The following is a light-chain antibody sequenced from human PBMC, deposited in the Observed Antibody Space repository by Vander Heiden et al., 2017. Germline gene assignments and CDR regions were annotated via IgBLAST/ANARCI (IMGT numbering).Light chain of an antibody. CDR3: AVWDDSLSVWV. CDR2: SDD. V-gene: IGLV1-44*01. J-gene: IGLJ3*02. Sequence: QSVLTQPPSASGTPGQRVTISCSGSSSNIGRKTVTWYQQLPGTAPILPIYSDDQLPSGVPDRFSGSKSGTSASLAIIGLQSEDETDYYCAVWDDSLSVWVFGGGTKLTVL. CDR1: SSNIGRKT.